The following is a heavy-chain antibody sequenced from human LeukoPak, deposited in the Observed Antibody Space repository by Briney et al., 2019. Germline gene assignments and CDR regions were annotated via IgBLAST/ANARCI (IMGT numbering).Heavy chain of an antibody. D-gene: IGHD3-3*01. CDR1: GGSISSYY. CDR3: ARGGGSYYDFWSGAKLFDY. J-gene: IGHJ4*02. V-gene: IGHV4-59*08. CDR2: IYYSGST. Sequence: KPSETLSLTCTVSGGSISSYYWSWIRQPPGKGLEWIGYIYYSGSTNYNPSLKSRVTISVDTSKNQFSLKLSSVTAADTAVYYCARGGGSYYDFWSGAKLFDYWGQGTLVTVSS.